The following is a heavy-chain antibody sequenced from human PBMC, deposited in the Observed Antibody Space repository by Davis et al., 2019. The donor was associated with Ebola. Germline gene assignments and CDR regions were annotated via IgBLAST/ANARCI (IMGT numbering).Heavy chain of an antibody. V-gene: IGHV4-31*03. CDR1: GGSISSGGYY. D-gene: IGHD1-1*01. CDR3: AREGELEPPDY. J-gene: IGHJ4*02. CDR2: IYYSGST. Sequence: LRLSCTVSGGSISSGGYYWSWIRQHPGKGLEWIGYIYYSGSTYYNPSLKSRVTISVDTSKNQFSLKLSSVTAADTAVYYCAREGELEPPDYWGQGTLVTVSS.